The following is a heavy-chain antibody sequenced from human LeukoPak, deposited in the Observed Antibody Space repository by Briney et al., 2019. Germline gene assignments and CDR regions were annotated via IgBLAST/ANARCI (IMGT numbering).Heavy chain of an antibody. V-gene: IGHV5-51*01. J-gene: IGHJ5*02. CDR2: IYPGDSDT. CDR3: ARQGSGWYRGGNWFDP. CDR1: GYSFTSYW. D-gene: IGHD6-13*01. Sequence: GESLKISCKGSGYSFTSYWIGWVRQMPGKGLEWMGIIYPGDSDTRYSPSFQGQVTISADKSISTAYLQWSSLKASDTAMYYCARQGSGWYRGGNWFDPWGQGTLVTVSS.